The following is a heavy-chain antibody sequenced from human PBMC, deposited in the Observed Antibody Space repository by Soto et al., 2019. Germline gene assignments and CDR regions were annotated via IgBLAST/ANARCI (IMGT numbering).Heavy chain of an antibody. CDR1: GGSISSDY. CDR2: IYYSGST. D-gene: IGHD6-13*01. J-gene: IGHJ4*02. CDR3: AKGSSIAAAGRGYFDY. V-gene: IGHV4-59*01. Sequence: SETLSLTCTVSGGSISSDYWSWIRQPPGKGLEWIGYIYYSGSTNYNPSLKSRVTISVDTSKNQFSLKLSSVTAADTAVYYCAKGSSIAAAGRGYFDYWGQGTLVTVSS.